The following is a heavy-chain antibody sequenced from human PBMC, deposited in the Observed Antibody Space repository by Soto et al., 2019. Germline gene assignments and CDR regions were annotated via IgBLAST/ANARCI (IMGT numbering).Heavy chain of an antibody. D-gene: IGHD7-27*01. CDR2: IFSGGST. CDR1: GFTVSSNY. J-gene: IGHJ2*01. CDR3: ARDGTGEQGYFDL. V-gene: IGHV3-66*01. Sequence: EVQLVESGGGLVQPGGSLRLSCAASGFTVSSNYMSWVRQAPGKGLEWVSVIFSGGSTYYADSVKGRFTISRDNSKNTLYLQMNSLRDEDTAVYYCARDGTGEQGYFDLWGSGSLVTVYS.